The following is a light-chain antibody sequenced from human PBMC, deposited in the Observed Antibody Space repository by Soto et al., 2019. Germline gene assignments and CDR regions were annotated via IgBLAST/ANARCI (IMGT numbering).Light chain of an antibody. J-gene: IGLJ1*01. CDR3: CSFAGSSSYL. CDR1: SSDVGRYDY. V-gene: IGLV2-11*01. Sequence: QSALTQPRSVSGSPGQSVTISCTGTSSDVGRYDYVSWYQQHPGKAPKLIIYDVTERPAGVPDRFSGSKSGNTASLTISGLQAEDEADYSCCSFAGSSSYLFGGGTKVTV. CDR2: DVT.